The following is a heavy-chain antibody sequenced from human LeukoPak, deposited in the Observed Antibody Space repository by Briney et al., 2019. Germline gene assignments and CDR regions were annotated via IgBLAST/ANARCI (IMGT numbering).Heavy chain of an antibody. CDR2: IYYSGST. CDR1: GDSISTSKSY. V-gene: IGHV4-61*05. D-gene: IGHD3-10*01. CDR3: ARRKRYGSGSYPFDY. J-gene: IGHJ4*02. Sequence: SDTLSLTCTVSGDSISTSKSYWGWIRQPPLKGLEWIGYIYYSGSTNYNPSLKSRVTISVDTSKNQFSLKLSSVTATDTAVYYCARRKRYGSGSYPFDYWGQGTLVTVSS.